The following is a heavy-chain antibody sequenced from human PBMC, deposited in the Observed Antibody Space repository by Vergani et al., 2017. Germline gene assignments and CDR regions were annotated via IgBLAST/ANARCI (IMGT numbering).Heavy chain of an antibody. Sequence: QVKLQESGPGLVKPSETLSLTCTVSGASVNSGYYWGWIRQPPGKGLEWIATIYHSGNTYYNPSLKSRVTISVDTSRNHFSLNLTSVTAADTAMYYCARHSRAHCVSTSCYWPLPLRYWGQGALVTVSS. CDR2: IYHSGNT. J-gene: IGHJ4*02. V-gene: IGHV4-38-2*02. CDR1: GASVNSGYY. D-gene: IGHD2-2*01. CDR3: ARHSRAHCVSTSCYWPLPLRY.